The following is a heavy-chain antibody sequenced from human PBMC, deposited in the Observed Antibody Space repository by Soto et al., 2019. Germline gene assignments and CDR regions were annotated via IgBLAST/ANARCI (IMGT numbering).Heavy chain of an antibody. D-gene: IGHD3-22*01. Sequence: SVKVSCRASGGTFSSYAISWVRQAPGQGLEWVGGIIPIFGTANYAQKFQGRVTMTRNTSISTAYMELSSLRSEDTAVYYCARDRVYYDSSGYYQDYGMDVWGQGTTVTVSS. CDR1: GGTFSSYA. CDR2: IIPIFGTA. CDR3: ARDRVYYDSSGYYQDYGMDV. V-gene: IGHV1-69*05. J-gene: IGHJ6*02.